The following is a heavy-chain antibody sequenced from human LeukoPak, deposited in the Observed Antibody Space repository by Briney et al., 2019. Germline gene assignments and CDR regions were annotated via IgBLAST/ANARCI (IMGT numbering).Heavy chain of an antibody. CDR3: ARDKTTVTGAIDY. CDR2: ISAYNGNT. Sequence: ASVKVSCKASGYTFTSYGISWVRQAPEQGLEWMGWISAYNGNTNYAQKLQGRVTMTTDTSTSTAYTELRSLRSDDTAVYYCARDKTTVTGAIDYWGQGTLVTVSS. D-gene: IGHD4-11*01. CDR1: GYTFTSYG. J-gene: IGHJ4*02. V-gene: IGHV1-18*01.